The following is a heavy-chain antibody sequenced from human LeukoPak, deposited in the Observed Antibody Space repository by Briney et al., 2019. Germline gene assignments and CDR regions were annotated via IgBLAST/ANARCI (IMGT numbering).Heavy chain of an antibody. Sequence: ASVKVSCKASGYTFTGYYMHWVRQAPGQGLEWMGWINPNSGGTNYAQEFQGRVTMTRDTSISTAYMELSRLRSDDTAVYYCARIYTGGDYRDYWGQGTLVTVSS. CDR1: GYTFTGYY. J-gene: IGHJ4*02. D-gene: IGHD4-17*01. CDR2: INPNSGGT. CDR3: ARIYTGGDYRDY. V-gene: IGHV1-2*02.